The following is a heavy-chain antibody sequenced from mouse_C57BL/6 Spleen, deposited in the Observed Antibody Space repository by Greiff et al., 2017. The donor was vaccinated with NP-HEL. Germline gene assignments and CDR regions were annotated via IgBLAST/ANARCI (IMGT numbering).Heavy chain of an antibody. CDR3: ARDYGSSYAMDY. J-gene: IGHJ4*01. V-gene: IGHV1-59*01. D-gene: IGHD1-1*01. CDR1: GYTFTSYW. Sequence: QVHVKQSGAELVRPGTSVKLSCKASGYTFTSYWMHWVKQRPGQGLEWIGVIDPSDSYTNYNQKFKGKATLTVDTSSSTAYMQLSSLTSEDSAVYYCARDYGSSYAMDYWGQGTSVTVSS. CDR2: IDPSDSYT.